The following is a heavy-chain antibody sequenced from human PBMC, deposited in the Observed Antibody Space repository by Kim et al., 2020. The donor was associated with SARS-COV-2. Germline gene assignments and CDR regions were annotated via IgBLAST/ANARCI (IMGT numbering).Heavy chain of an antibody. J-gene: IGHJ4*03. CDR2: IRDSRSEI. CDR3: ARDSCRTLDY. CDR1: GFTFSNSS. Sequence: GGSLRLSCAAYGFTFSNSSMNWVRQAPGKGLEWVSAIRDSRSEIYYADSVKGRFTISRDNAKNSVYLQMNSLRDEDTAVYYCARDSCRTLDYWRHGT. V-gene: IGHV3-21*01.